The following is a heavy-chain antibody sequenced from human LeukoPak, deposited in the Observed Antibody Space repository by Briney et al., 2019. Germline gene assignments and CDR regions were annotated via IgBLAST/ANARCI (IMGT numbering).Heavy chain of an antibody. D-gene: IGHD4-17*01. CDR3: ARDTSTVTSYGMDV. J-gene: IGHJ6*02. Sequence: GGSLRLSCAASGFTFDDYGMSWVRQAPGKGLEWVSSISSRSNYIYYPDSVKGRFTISRDNAKNSLYLQMNSLRAEDTAVYYCARDTSTVTSYGMDVWGQGTTVTVSS. CDR1: GFTFDDYG. CDR2: ISSRSNYI. V-gene: IGHV3-21*01.